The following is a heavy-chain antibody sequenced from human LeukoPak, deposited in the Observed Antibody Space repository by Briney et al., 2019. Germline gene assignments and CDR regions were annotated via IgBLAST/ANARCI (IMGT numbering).Heavy chain of an antibody. CDR1: GYTFTSYG. V-gene: IGHV1-18*01. D-gene: IGHD1-26*01. Sequence: ASVKVSCKASGYTFTSYGISWVRQAPGQGLEWMGWISGYNGNTNYAQKYQGRVTMTTDTSTRTAYMELRSLRSDDTAVYYCARDSARPVGATGPAFDYWGQGTLVIVSS. J-gene: IGHJ4*02. CDR2: ISGYNGNT. CDR3: ARDSARPVGATGPAFDY.